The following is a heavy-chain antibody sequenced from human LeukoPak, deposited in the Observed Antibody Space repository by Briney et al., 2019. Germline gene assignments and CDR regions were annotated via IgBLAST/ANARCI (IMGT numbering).Heavy chain of an antibody. V-gene: IGHV3-48*03. CDR3: ARGLLLWFGELLPPSDY. D-gene: IGHD3-10*01. CDR1: GFTFSSYE. J-gene: IGHJ4*02. CDR2: ISSSGSTI. Sequence: GGSLRLSCAAPGFTFSSYEMNWVRQAPGKGPEWVSYISSSGSTIYYADSVKGRFTISRDNAKNSLYLQMNSLRAEDTAVYYCARGLLLWFGELLPPSDYWGQGTLVTVSS.